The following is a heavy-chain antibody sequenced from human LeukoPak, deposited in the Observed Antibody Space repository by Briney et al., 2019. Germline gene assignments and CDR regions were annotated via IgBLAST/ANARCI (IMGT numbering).Heavy chain of an antibody. D-gene: IGHD6-13*01. CDR1: GGSISSSSYY. V-gene: IGHV4-39*01. CDR3: ARIPWRIAAAWGKYYFDY. Sequence: PSETLSLTCTVSGGSISSSSYYWGWIRQPPGKGLEWIGSIYYSGSTYYNPSLKSRVTISVDTSKNQFSLKLSPVTAADTAVYYCARIPWRIAAAWGKYYFDYRGQGTLVTVSS. CDR2: IYYSGST. J-gene: IGHJ4*02.